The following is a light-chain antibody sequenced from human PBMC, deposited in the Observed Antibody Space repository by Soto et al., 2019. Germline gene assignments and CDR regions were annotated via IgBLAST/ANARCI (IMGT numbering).Light chain of an antibody. J-gene: IGKJ2*01. CDR2: GAS. V-gene: IGKV3-15*01. CDR1: QSVNTN. CDR3: QQYNNWPPHT. Sequence: EIVMTQSPATLSVSPGESATLSCRASQSVNTNLAWYQQKPGRAPRLLIHGASTRATGIPARFSGSGSGTEFTLNISSLQSEDFAVYYCQQYNNWPPHTFRQGTKLEIK.